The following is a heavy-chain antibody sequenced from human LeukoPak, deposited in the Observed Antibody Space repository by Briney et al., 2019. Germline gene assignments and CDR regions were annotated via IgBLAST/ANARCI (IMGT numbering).Heavy chain of an antibody. CDR3: ARGYSYGYYYYYMDV. CDR1: GGTFSSYA. CDR2: IIPIFGTA. V-gene: IGHV1-69*05. Sequence: SVKVSCKASGGTFSSYAISWVRQAPRQGLEWMGGIIPIFGTANYAQKFQGRVTITTDESTSTAYMELSSLRSEDTAVYYCARGYSYGYYYYYMDVWGKGTTVTVSS. J-gene: IGHJ6*03. D-gene: IGHD5-18*01.